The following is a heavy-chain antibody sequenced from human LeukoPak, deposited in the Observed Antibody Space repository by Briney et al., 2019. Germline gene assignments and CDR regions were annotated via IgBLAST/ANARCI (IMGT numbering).Heavy chain of an antibody. J-gene: IGHJ4*02. V-gene: IGHV3-33*01. CDR3: ARDLSAAFDF. D-gene: IGHD6-19*01. CDR1: GFPFSSYG. Sequence: EGSLRLSCAASGFPFSSYGMHWVRQAPGKGLEWVARLVYDERIDYANSVKGRFSISRDNSKNTLFLDMSDLRVEDTAVYYCARDLSAAFDFWGQGVLVTVSS. CDR2: LVYDERI.